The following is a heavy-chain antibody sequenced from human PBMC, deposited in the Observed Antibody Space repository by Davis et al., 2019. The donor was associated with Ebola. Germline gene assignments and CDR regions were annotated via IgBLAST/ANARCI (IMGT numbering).Heavy chain of an antibody. CDR3: ARSFKGIQLWPRDYYYGMDV. V-gene: IGHV4-34*01. J-gene: IGHJ6*02. D-gene: IGHD5-18*01. CDR1: GASFSAYY. Sequence: MPSDPLSPTCPPHGASFSAYYWSWIRQPPGKGLEWLGEIHHIGCTNYNPSLKSRVTISVDTSKTQFSLKLSSVTAADTAVYYCARSFKGIQLWPRDYYYGMDVWGQGTTVTVSS. CDR2: IHHIGCT.